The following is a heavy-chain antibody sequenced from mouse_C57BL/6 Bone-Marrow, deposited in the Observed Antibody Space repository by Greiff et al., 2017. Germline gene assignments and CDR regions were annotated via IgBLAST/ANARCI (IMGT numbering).Heavy chain of an antibody. D-gene: IGHD2-1*01. Sequence: VQLQQSGPELVKPGASVKISCKASGYAFSSSWMNWVKQRPGKGLEWIGRIYPGDGDTNYNGKFKGKATLTANKSSSTAYMQLSSLTSEDSAVYFCAREGGNYFGFAYWGQGTLVTVSA. CDR3: AREGGNYFGFAY. CDR2: IYPGDGDT. V-gene: IGHV1-82*01. J-gene: IGHJ3*01. CDR1: GYAFSSSW.